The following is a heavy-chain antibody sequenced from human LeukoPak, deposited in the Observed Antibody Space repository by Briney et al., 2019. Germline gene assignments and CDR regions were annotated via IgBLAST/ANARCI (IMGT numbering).Heavy chain of an antibody. Sequence: ASVKVSCKASGYTFTGYYMHWVRQAPGQGLEWMGWINPNSGGTNYAQKFQGRVTMTRDTSISTAYMELSRLRSDDTAVYYCARTQVSWGTAPYYYYMDVWGKGTTVTVSS. D-gene: IGHD2-8*02. CDR1: GYTFTGYY. CDR3: ARTQVSWGTAPYYYYMDV. V-gene: IGHV1-2*02. J-gene: IGHJ6*03. CDR2: INPNSGGT.